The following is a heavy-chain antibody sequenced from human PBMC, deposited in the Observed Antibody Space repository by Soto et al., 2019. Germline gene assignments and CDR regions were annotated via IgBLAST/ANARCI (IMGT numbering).Heavy chain of an antibody. CDR1: GGSIGTYY. V-gene: IGHV4-59*12. J-gene: IGHJ6*03. Sequence: PSETLSLTCTVSGGSIGTYYWSWIRQPPGKGLEWIGYIYYTGSTNYNPSLKSRVTISVDTSKNQFSLKLSSVTAADTAVYYCARGRPQRGCFFSSTSCYYKYYYTDVWGQGTTVTVSS. D-gene: IGHD2-2*01. CDR3: ARGRPQRGCFFSSTSCYYKYYYTDV. CDR2: IYYTGST.